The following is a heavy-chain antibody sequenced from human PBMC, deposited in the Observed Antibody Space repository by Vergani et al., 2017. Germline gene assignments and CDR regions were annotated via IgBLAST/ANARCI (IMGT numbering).Heavy chain of an antibody. Sequence: EVQLVESGGGLVQPGGSLRLSCAASGFTVSSNYMSWVRQAPGKGLEWVSVIYSGGSTYYADSVKGRFTISRDNSKNTLYLQMNSLRAEDTAVYYCAKDDSYDSSGYYCSFDYWGQGTLVTVSS. CDR1: GFTVSSNY. CDR3: AKDDSYDSSGYYCSFDY. J-gene: IGHJ4*02. V-gene: IGHV3-66*01. CDR2: IYSGGST. D-gene: IGHD3-22*01.